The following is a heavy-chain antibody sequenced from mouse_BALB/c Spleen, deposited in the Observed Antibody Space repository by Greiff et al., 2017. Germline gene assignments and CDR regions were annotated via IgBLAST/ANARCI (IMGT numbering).Heavy chain of an antibody. D-gene: IGHD2-1*01. CDR3: ARARYGNYDYYAMDY. J-gene: IGHJ4*01. CDR2: IWAGGST. V-gene: IGHV2-9*02. CDR1: GFSLTSYG. Sequence: QVQLKQSGPGLVAPSQSLSITCTVSGFSLTSYGVHWVRQPPGKGLEWLGVIWAGGSTNYNSALMSRLSISKDNSKSQVFLKMNSLQTDDTAMYYCARARYGNYDYYAMDYWGQGTSFTVSS.